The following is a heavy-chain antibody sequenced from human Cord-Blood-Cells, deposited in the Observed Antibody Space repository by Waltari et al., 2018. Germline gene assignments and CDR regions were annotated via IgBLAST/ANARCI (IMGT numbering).Heavy chain of an antibody. CDR1: GCSISSSSYY. V-gene: IGHV4-39*01. Sequence: QLQLQESGPGLVKPSETLSLTCTVSGCSISSSSYYWGWIRQPPGKGREWIGSIYYSVITXYXPXLXXXXXXPVDTXXXXXXXKLSSVTAADTAVYYCARTSGEYNCNYWYFDLWGRGTLVTVSS. D-gene: IGHD1-20*01. CDR2: IYYSVIT. CDR3: ARTSGEYNCNYWYFDL. J-gene: IGHJ2*01.